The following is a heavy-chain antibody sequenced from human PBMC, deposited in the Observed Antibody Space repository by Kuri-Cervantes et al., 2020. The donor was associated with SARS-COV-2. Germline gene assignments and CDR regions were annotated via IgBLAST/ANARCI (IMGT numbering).Heavy chain of an antibody. V-gene: IGHV1-2*04. CDR2: INPNSGGT. CDR1: GYILTGYY. J-gene: IGHJ3*02. Sequence: ASLTLSCMATGYILTGYYMHWVRQAPGQGLEWMGWINPNSGGTNYAQKFQGWVTMTRDTSISTAYMELSRLRSDDTAVYYCARSVISYYDFWSGYYGAFEIWGQGAMVTVSS. CDR3: ARSVISYYDFWSGYYGAFEI. D-gene: IGHD3-3*01.